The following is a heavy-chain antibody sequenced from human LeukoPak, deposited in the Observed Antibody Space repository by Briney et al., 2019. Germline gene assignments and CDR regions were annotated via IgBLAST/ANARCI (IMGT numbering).Heavy chain of an antibody. Sequence: SETLSLTCNVSGGSISNTNYYWGWIRQPPGKGLEWIGSIYYSGNTFHNPSLKSRVTIFVDTSKNQFSLNVSSVTAADTAVYFCARQFGAHTAGHWGPGTLVIVSS. J-gene: IGHJ4*02. CDR2: IYYSGNT. D-gene: IGHD3-16*01. CDR3: ARQFGAHTAGH. V-gene: IGHV4-39*01. CDR1: GGSISNTNYY.